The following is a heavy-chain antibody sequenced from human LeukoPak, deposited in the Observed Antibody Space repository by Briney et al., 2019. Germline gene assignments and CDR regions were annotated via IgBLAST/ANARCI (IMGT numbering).Heavy chain of an antibody. CDR1: GFAFNDFA. D-gene: IGHD1-26*01. V-gene: IGHV3-33*06. CDR2: IWRDGSHK. J-gene: IGHJ4*02. Sequence: GGSLRLSCAASGFAFNDFAMYWVRQAPGKGLDWVAVIWRDGSHKYYAHSIKGRFTISRDNSKNTLYLQMSSLRAGDTAVYYCAKSSIMFAAGRLGSIDFWGQGTLVTVSS. CDR3: AKSSIMFAAGRLGSIDF.